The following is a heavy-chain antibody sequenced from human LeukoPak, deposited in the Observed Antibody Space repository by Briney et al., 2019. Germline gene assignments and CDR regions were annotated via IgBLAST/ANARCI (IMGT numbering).Heavy chain of an antibody. CDR1: GGSISSSSYY. Sequence: SETLPLTCTVSGGSISSSSYYWGWIRQPPGKGLEWIGSIYYSGSTYYNPSLKSRVTISVDTSKNQFSLKLSSVTAADTAVYYCARYSGSYPGFDYWGQGTLVTVSS. V-gene: IGHV4-39*01. J-gene: IGHJ4*02. CDR3: ARYSGSYPGFDY. D-gene: IGHD1-26*01. CDR2: IYYSGST.